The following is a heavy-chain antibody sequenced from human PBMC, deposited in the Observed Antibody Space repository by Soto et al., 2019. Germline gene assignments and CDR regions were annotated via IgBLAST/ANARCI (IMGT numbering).Heavy chain of an antibody. CDR1: GFTFGDYS. D-gene: IGHD3-22*01. Sequence: GGSLRLSCTASGFTFGDYSMSWFRQAPGKGLEWVGFIRSKAYGGTTEYAASVKGGFTISRDDSKSIAYLQMNSLKTEDTAVYYCTREAGYYYDSSGYRTNDAFDIWGQGTMVTVSS. CDR3: TREAGYYYDSSGYRTNDAFDI. CDR2: IRSKAYGGTT. V-gene: IGHV3-49*03. J-gene: IGHJ3*02.